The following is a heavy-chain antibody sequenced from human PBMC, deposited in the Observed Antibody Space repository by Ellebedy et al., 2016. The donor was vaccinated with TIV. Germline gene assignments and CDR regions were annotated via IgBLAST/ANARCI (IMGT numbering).Heavy chain of an antibody. V-gene: IGHV4-59*01. Sequence: SETLSLTXTVSGDSMRNYYWNWIRQPPGKGLEWIGYIYYSGSSNHNPSLKTRVTISLDTSKNQFSLKLSSVAAADTAVYYCARGKYYYDSSGLDTFDIWGQGTMVTVSS. CDR1: GDSMRNYY. CDR3: ARGKYYYDSSGLDTFDI. D-gene: IGHD3-22*01. J-gene: IGHJ3*02. CDR2: IYYSGSS.